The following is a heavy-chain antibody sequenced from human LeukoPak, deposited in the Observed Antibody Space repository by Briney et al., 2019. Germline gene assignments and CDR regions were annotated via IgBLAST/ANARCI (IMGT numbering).Heavy chain of an antibody. J-gene: IGHJ4*02. Sequence: ASVKVSCKASGYTFTGYYIHWVRQAPGQGLEWMGGIIPIFGTANYAQKFQGRVTITADESTSTAYMELSSLRSDDTAVYYCARSAVAARRGTIDYWGQGTLVTVSS. CDR2: IIPIFGTA. V-gene: IGHV1-69*13. CDR1: GYTFTGYY. CDR3: ARSAVAARRGTIDY. D-gene: IGHD6-6*01.